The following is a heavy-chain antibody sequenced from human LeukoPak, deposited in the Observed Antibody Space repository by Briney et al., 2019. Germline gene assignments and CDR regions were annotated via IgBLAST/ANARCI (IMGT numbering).Heavy chain of an antibody. CDR3: AKTATTFFGY. CDR1: GFTSSSYG. Sequence: PGGSLRLSCAASGFTSSSYGMHWVRQAPGKGLEWVAFIRYDGSNKYYADSVKGRFTISGDNSKNTLYLQMNSLRAEDTAVYYCAKTATTFFGYWGQGTLVTVSS. CDR2: IRYDGSNK. V-gene: IGHV3-30*02. D-gene: IGHD5-12*01. J-gene: IGHJ4*02.